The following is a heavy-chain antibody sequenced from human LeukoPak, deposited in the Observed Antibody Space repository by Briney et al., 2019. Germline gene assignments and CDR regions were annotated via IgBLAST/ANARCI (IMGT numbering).Heavy chain of an antibody. V-gene: IGHV4-34*01. CDR1: GGSFSGYY. Sequence: PSETLSLTCGVYGGSFSGYYWNWIRRPPGKGLEWIGEINHSGSTNYNPSLKSRVTISVDTSKNQFSLKLSSVTAADTAVYYCARGVGRITLIIALDFWGQGTLVTVSS. CDR2: INHSGST. D-gene: IGHD3-22*01. CDR3: ARGVGRITLIIALDF. J-gene: IGHJ4*02.